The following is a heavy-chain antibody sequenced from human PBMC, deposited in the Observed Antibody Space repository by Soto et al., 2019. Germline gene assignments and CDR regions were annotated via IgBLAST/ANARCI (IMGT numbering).Heavy chain of an antibody. V-gene: IGHV3-21*01. CDR1: GFTFSTYS. CDR2: ISSSSSYI. Sequence: GGSLRLSCAASGFTFSTYSMNWVRQAPGKGLEWVSSISSSSSYIYYADSVKGRFTISRDNAKNSLYLQMNSLRAEDTAVYYCARYDSSAYDRPYYYYGMDVWGQGTTVTVAS. CDR3: ARYDSSAYDRPYYYYGMDV. D-gene: IGHD3-22*01. J-gene: IGHJ6*02.